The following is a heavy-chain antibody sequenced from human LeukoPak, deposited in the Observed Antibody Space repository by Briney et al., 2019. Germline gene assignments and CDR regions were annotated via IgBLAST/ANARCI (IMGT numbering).Heavy chain of an antibody. CDR1: GFTVSSNY. D-gene: IGHD6-19*01. V-gene: IGHV3-53*01. J-gene: IGHJ4*02. Sequence: PGGSLRLSCAASGFTVSSNYMSWVRQAPGKGLGWVSVIYSGGSTYYADSVKGRFTISRDNSKNTLYLQMNSLRAEDTAVYYCARALAVAGLTFDYWGQGTLVTVSS. CDR2: IYSGGST. CDR3: ARALAVAGLTFDY.